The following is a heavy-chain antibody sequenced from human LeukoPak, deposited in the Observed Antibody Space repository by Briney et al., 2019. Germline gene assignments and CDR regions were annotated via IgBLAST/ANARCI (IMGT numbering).Heavy chain of an antibody. CDR2: MNPNSGDT. V-gene: IGHV1-8*01. J-gene: IGHJ4*02. Sequence: ASVKVSCKASGYTFTNYEINWVRQATGHGLEWMGWMNPNSGDTAYAQKFQGRITMTRSTSITTAYMELSGLRSEDTAVYYCARGSTVTTSEYFDYWGQGTLVTVSS. CDR1: GYTFTNYE. CDR3: ARGSTVTTSEYFDY. D-gene: IGHD4-17*01.